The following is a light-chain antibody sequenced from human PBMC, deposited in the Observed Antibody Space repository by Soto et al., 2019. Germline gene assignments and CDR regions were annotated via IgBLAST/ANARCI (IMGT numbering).Light chain of an antibody. CDR2: EVS. Sequence: QSALTKPPSASGSPGQSVTISCTGTSSDVGAYKYVSWYQQYPGKAPKLMIYEVSKRPSGVPDRFSGSKSGNTASLTVSGLQADDEADYYCTSYVGSDIWVFGGGTKLTVL. CDR1: SSDVGAYKY. V-gene: IGLV2-8*01. CDR3: TSYVGSDIWV. J-gene: IGLJ3*02.